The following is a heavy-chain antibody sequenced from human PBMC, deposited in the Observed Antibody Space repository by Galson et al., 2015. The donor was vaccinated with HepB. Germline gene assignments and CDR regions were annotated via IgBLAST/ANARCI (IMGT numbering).Heavy chain of an antibody. V-gene: IGHV5-10-1*01. Sequence: QSGAEVKKPGESLRISCKGSGYSFTSYWISWVRQMPGKGLEWMGRIDPSDSYTNYSPSFQGHVTISADKSISTAYLQWSSLKASDTAMYYCARGGGIWGIAAAGTEEYFQHWGQGTLVTVSS. CDR2: IDPSDSYT. D-gene: IGHD6-13*01. CDR1: GYSFTSYW. CDR3: ARGGGIWGIAAAGTEEYFQH. J-gene: IGHJ1*01.